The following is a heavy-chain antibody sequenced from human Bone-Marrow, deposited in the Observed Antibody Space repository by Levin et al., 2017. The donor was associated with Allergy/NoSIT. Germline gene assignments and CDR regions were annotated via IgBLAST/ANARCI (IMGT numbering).Heavy chain of an antibody. Sequence: GESLKISCAASGFTFRNYAMHWVRQAPGKGLEWLAVISDDGRVKQHADAVKGRLTVSRDNSKDTLYLQMDSLRLEDTAVYYCVGEGGMWTNFDYWGQGTLVTVSS. V-gene: IGHV3-30*04. J-gene: IGHJ4*02. CDR1: GFTFRNYA. CDR2: ISDDGRVK. D-gene: IGHD3/OR15-3a*01. CDR3: VGEGGMWTNFDY.